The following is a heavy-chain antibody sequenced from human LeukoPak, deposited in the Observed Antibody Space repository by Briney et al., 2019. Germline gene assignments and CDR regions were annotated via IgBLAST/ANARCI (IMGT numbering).Heavy chain of an antibody. CDR3: ARGRGSVVTPYNWFDP. J-gene: IGHJ5*02. V-gene: IGHV4-39*07. CDR1: GGSISSSSYY. D-gene: IGHD4-23*01. CDR2: IYYSGST. Sequence: SQTLSLTCTVSGGSISSSSYYWGWIRQPPGKGLEWIGSIYYSGSTYYNPSLKSRVTISVDTSKNQFSLKLSSATAADTAVYYCARGRGSVVTPYNWFDPWGQGTLVTVSS.